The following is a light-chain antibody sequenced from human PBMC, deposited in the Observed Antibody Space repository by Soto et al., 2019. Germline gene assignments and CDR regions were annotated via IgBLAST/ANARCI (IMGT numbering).Light chain of an antibody. J-gene: IGLJ1*01. CDR1: SSDVGGYNY. CDR3: SSYTTSNTRQIV. Sequence: QSALTQPASVSGSSGQSITISCIGTSSDVGGYNYVSWYQHHPGKAPKLIIYDVTNRPSGVSNPFSGSKSGNTASLTISGLQPEDEADYYCSSYTTSNTRQIVFGTGTKLTVL. V-gene: IGLV2-14*03. CDR2: DVT.